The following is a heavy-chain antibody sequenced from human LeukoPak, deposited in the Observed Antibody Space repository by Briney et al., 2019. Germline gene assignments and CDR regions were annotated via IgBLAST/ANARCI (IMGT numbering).Heavy chain of an antibody. J-gene: IGHJ6*02. Sequence: GGSLRLSCAASGFTFSSYWMSWVRQAPGKGLEWVANIKQDGSEKYYVDSMKGRFTISRDNAKNSLYLQMNSLRAEDTAVYYCASGMVYAVADYGMDVWGQGTTVTVSS. D-gene: IGHD2-8*01. CDR1: GFTFSSYW. V-gene: IGHV3-7*01. CDR3: ASGMVYAVADYGMDV. CDR2: IKQDGSEK.